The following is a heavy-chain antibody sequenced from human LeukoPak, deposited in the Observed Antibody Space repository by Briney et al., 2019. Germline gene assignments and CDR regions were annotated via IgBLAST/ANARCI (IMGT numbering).Heavy chain of an antibody. D-gene: IGHD4/OR15-4a*01. Sequence: QPGRSLRLSRAASGFTFSSYGMHWVRQAPGKGLEWVAVISYDGSNKYCADSVKGRFTISRDNSKNTLYLQMNSLRAEDTAVYYCAKQSGADRGHLDFWGQGTLVTVSS. J-gene: IGHJ4*02. CDR3: AKQSGADRGHLDF. V-gene: IGHV3-30*18. CDR2: ISYDGSNK. CDR1: GFTFSSYG.